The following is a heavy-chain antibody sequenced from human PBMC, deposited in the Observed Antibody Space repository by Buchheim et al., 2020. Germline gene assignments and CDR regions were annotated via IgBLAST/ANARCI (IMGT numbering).Heavy chain of an antibody. J-gene: IGHJ6*02. CDR2: ISYDGSTI. V-gene: IGHV3-30*04. Sequence: QVHLVESGGGVVQPGRSLRLSCAASGFTFSHYAVHWVRQAPGKGLEWVAVISYDGSTIYYADSVKGRFTFSRDNSKNTLSLQMNSLRAEDTAVYYCARDRGSGWSYYYYGLDVWGQGTT. D-gene: IGHD6-19*01. CDR3: ARDRGSGWSYYYYGLDV. CDR1: GFTFSHYA.